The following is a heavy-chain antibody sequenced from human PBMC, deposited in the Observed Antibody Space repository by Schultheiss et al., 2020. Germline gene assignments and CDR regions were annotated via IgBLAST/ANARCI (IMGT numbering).Heavy chain of an antibody. CDR3: ARASPGHYDKELYFDY. J-gene: IGHJ4*02. D-gene: IGHD3-22*01. V-gene: IGHV4-34*01. CDR2: INHSGST. Sequence: SETLSLTCAVYGGSFSGYYWSWIRQPPGKGLEWIGEINHSGSTNYNPSLKSRVAISVDTSKNQFTLELSSVTAADTGVYYCARASPGHYDKELYFDYWGQGTLVTVSS. CDR1: GGSFSGYY.